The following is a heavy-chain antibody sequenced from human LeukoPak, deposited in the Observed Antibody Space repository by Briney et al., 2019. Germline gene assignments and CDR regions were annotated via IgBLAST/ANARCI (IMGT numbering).Heavy chain of an antibody. J-gene: IGHJ4*02. V-gene: IGHV4-34*01. CDR3: ARGPDYYDSSGYSGY. CDR2: INHSGST. Sequence: SETLSLTCAVYGGSFSGYYWSWIRQPPGKGLEWIGEINHSGSTNYNPSLKSRVTISVDTSKNQFSLKLSSVTAADTAVYYRARGPDYYDSSGYSGYWGQGTLVTVSS. CDR1: GGSFSGYY. D-gene: IGHD3-22*01.